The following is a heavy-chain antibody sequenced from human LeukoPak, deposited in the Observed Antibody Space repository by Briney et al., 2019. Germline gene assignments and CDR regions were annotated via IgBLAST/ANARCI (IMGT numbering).Heavy chain of an antibody. J-gene: IGHJ4*02. CDR2: IYHSGST. V-gene: IGHV4-38-2*02. CDR3: ARVKCPVARYSGYDSPPSNRGDCFLSFDY. D-gene: IGHD5-12*01. CDR1: GYSISSGYY. Sequence: SETLSLTCTVSGYSISSGYYWGWIRQPPGKGLEWIGSIYHSGSTYYNPSLKSRVTISVDTSKNQFSLKLSSVTAADTAVYYCARVKCPVARYSGYDSPPSNRGDCFLSFDYWGQGTLVTVSS.